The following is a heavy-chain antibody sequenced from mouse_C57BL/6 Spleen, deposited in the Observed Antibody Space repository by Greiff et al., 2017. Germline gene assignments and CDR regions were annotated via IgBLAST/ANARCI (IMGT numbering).Heavy chain of an antibody. CDR3: ARSGGFDAMDY. V-gene: IGHV1-69*01. Sequence: QVQLKQPGAELVMPGASVKLSCKASGYTFTSYWMHWVKQRPGQGLEWIGEIDPSDSYTNYNQKFKGKSTLTVDKSSSTAYMQLSSLTSEDSAVYYCARSGGFDAMDYWGQGTSVTVSS. CDR2: IDPSDSYT. J-gene: IGHJ4*01. D-gene: IGHD1-1*02. CDR1: GYTFTSYW.